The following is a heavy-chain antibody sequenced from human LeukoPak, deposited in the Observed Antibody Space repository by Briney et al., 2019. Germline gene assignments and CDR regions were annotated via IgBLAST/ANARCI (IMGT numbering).Heavy chain of an antibody. CDR1: GFTFSSYG. CDR2: ISYDGSNK. CDR3: AKVSPLHDYGDYVGSS. D-gene: IGHD4-17*01. V-gene: IGHV3-30*18. Sequence: PGRSLRLSCAASGFTFSSYGMHWVRQAPGKGLEWVAVISYDGSNKYYADSVKGRFTISRDNSKNTLYLQMNSLRAEDTAVYYCAKVSPLHDYGDYVGSSWGQGTLVTVSS. J-gene: IGHJ5*02.